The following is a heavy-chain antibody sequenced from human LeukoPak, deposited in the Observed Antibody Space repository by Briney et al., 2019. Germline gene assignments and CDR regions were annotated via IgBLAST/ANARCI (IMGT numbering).Heavy chain of an antibody. Sequence: ASVKVSCKGSGCTFTSYYMHWVRQAPGQGLEWMGIIYPSGGSTSYAQKFQGRVTMTRDTSTSTVYMELSSLRSEDTAVYYCARAGEVVPAAVSHYYYYYMDVWGKRTTVTFSS. CDR1: GCTFTSYY. CDR3: ARAGEVVPAAVSHYYYYYMDV. J-gene: IGHJ6*03. CDR2: IYPSGGST. D-gene: IGHD2-2*01. V-gene: IGHV1-46*01.